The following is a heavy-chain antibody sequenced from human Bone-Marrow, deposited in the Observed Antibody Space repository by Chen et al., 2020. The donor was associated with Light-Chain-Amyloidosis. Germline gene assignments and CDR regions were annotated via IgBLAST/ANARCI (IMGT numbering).Heavy chain of an antibody. Sequence: EVQLVDYGGGLVQPGGSLRLSGATAGFNFSSFGMSWVRQAPGKGLEWVSTVSGSTVSTYYAGAVKGRFIISRYNSKSTLYLQMNSLRAGDTAVYFCTRKGGYFDFWGQGSLVTVSS. CDR3: TRKGGYFDF. CDR1: GFNFSSFG. J-gene: IGHJ4*02. CDR2: VSGSTVST. V-gene: IGHV3-23*04. D-gene: IGHD3-10*01.